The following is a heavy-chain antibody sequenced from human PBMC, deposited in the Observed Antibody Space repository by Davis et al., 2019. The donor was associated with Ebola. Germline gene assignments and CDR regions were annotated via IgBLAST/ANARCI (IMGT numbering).Heavy chain of an antibody. CDR2: MFYNGDT. CDR3: VKDDVTAGRFNY. D-gene: IGHD1-20*01. CDR1: GGSINSFL. J-gene: IGHJ4*02. Sequence: MPSETLSLTCSVSGGSINSFLWTWIRQPPGKGPEWVGCMFYNGDTKYNPALESRVTISVDTSKNQFSLRLSSVTAADTAMYYCVKDDVTAGRFNYWGQGSLVTVSS. V-gene: IGHV4-59*08.